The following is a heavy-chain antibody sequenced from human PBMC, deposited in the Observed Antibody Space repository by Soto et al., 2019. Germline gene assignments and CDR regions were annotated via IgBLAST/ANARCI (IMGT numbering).Heavy chain of an antibody. CDR2: IGTSGST. V-gene: IGHV3-23*01. CDR1: GFTFSNYA. J-gene: IGHJ4*02. Sequence: EVRLLDSGGGLVQPGGSLRLSCAASGFTFSNYAMTWVRQAPGTGLEWVSTIGTSGSTHYADSVEGRFTISRDNSKNTVYLQMNSIRAEDTAVYPCAQSVPGNYPDYWVQGAMVTVSS. CDR3: AQSVPGNYPDY. D-gene: IGHD3-22*01.